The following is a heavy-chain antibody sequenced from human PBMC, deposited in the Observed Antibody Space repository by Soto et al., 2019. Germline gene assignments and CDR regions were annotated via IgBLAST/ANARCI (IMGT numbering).Heavy chain of an antibody. CDR1: GFTFSGYW. V-gene: IGHV3-74*01. CDR2: INSDGSST. CDR3: ARDGLWNWNYYYYYYGMDV. D-gene: IGHD1-7*01. J-gene: IGHJ6*02. Sequence: PGGSLRLSCAASGFTFSGYWMHWVRQSPGKGLVWVSRINSDGSSTSYADSVKGRFTISRDNAKNTLYLQMNSLRAEDTAVYYCARDGLWNWNYYYYYYGMDVWGQGTTVTVSS.